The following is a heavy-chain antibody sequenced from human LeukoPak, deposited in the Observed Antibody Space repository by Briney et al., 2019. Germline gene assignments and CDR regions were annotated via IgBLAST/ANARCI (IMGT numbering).Heavy chain of an antibody. D-gene: IGHD1-26*01. CDR1: GGSISSYY. CDR3: ARLSRNSGSYLYYYYGMDV. CDR2: IYYSGST. V-gene: IGHV4-59*01. Sequence: SETLSLTCTVSGGSISSYYWSWIRQPPGKGLEWIGYIYYSGSTNYNPSLKSRVTTSVDTSKNQFSLKLSSVTAADTAVYYCARLSRNSGSYLYYYYGMDVWGQGTTVTVSS. J-gene: IGHJ6*02.